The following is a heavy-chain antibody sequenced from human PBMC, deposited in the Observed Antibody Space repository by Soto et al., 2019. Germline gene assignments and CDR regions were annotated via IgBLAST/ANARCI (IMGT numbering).Heavy chain of an antibody. V-gene: IGHV3-53*01. J-gene: IGHJ6*02. Sequence: EVQLVESGGGLIQPGGSLRLSCAASGFTVSSNYMSWVRQAPGKGLEWVSVIYSGGSTYYADSVKGRFTISRDNSKNTLDLQMNSLGAEDTAVYYCARAFVVAATYYYGMHVWGQGTTVTVSS. CDR1: GFTVSSNY. D-gene: IGHD2-15*01. CDR2: IYSGGST. CDR3: ARAFVVAATYYYGMHV.